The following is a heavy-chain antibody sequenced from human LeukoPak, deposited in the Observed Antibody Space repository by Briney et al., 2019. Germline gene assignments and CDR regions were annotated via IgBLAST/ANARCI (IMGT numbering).Heavy chain of an antibody. J-gene: IGHJ6*02. CDR3: ARDGVGDYYYYGMDV. CDR1: GFTFSSNW. V-gene: IGHV3-74*01. D-gene: IGHD3-3*01. CDR2: INEDGSTT. Sequence: GGSLRLSCAASGFTFSSNWMHWVRQAPGKGLGWVSRINEDGSTTNYADSVKGRSTIFRDNAKNSLYLQMNSLRAEDTAVYYCARDGVGDYYYYGMDVWGQGTTVTVSS.